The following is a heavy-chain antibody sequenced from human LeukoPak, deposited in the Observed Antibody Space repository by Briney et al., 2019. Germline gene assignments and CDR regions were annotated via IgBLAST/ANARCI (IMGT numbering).Heavy chain of an antibody. D-gene: IGHD5-24*01. CDR1: GFTFSTYA. CDR3: VKSGYNRFDY. Sequence: GGSLRLSCAASGFTFSTYAMAWVRQAPGKGLEWVSSISGSGGSTYYADSVKGRFTISRDTSKNTLYLQMNSLRAEDTAVYFCVKSGYNRFDYWGQGTLVTVSS. CDR2: ISGSGGST. J-gene: IGHJ4*02. V-gene: IGHV3-23*01.